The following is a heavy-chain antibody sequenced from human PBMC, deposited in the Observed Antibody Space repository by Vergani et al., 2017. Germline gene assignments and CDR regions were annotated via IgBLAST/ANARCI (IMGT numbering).Heavy chain of an antibody. D-gene: IGHD1-26*01. V-gene: IGHV3-43*01. Sequence: VQLVESGGGVVQPGGSLRLSCAASGFTFDDYTMHWVRQAPGKGLEWVSLISWDGGSTYYADSVKGRFTISRDNSKNSLYLQMNSLRTEDTALYYCAKDTRSYHYFDYWGQGTLVTVSS. J-gene: IGHJ4*02. CDR1: GFTFDDYT. CDR3: AKDTRSYHYFDY. CDR2: ISWDGGST.